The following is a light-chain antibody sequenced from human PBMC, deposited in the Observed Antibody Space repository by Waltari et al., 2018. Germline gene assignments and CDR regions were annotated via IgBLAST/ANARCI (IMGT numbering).Light chain of an antibody. J-gene: IGLJ3*02. CDR3: ASHGNNKV. CDR1: SSGVGLYNF. Sequence: QSALTQPASVSGSPGQSITISCTGTSSGVGLYNFVSWYQQHPGKAPKLIISGVDKRPSGVPDRFSGSKSGSTAYLTVSGLQAEDEADYYCASHGNNKVFGGGTKLTVL. V-gene: IGLV2-8*01. CDR2: GVD.